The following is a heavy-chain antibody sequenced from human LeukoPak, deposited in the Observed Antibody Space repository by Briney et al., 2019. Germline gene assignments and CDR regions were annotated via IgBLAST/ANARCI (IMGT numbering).Heavy chain of an antibody. V-gene: IGHV3-30-3*01. Sequence: QTGRSLRLSCAASGFTFSSYAMHWVRQAPGKGLEWVAVISYDGSNKYYADSVKGRFTISRDNSKNTLYLQMNSLRAEDTAVYYCARAGTNSSSPLVQVSGSYGMDVWGQGTTVTVSS. CDR3: ARAGTNSSSPLVQVSGSYGMDV. CDR1: GFTFSSYA. D-gene: IGHD6-13*01. CDR2: ISYDGSNK. J-gene: IGHJ6*02.